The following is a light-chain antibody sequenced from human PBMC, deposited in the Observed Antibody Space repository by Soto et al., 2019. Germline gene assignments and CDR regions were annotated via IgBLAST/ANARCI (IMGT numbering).Light chain of an antibody. J-gene: IGKJ4*01. CDR1: EGIGSL. CDR2: AAS. Sequence: IRMTQSPSSFSASTGDRVTITCRASEGIGSLLAWYQQKPGKAPKVLIYAASTLQSGVTSRFSGSGSGTDFNLTISYLQPEDFATYYCQQYLGYPLTFGGGTKVEIK. CDR3: QQYLGYPLT. V-gene: IGKV1-8*01.